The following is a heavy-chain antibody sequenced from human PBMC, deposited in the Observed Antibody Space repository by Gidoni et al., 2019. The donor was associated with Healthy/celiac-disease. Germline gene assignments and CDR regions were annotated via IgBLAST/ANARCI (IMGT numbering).Heavy chain of an antibody. D-gene: IGHD3-22*01. CDR2: IYGGGST. V-gene: IGHV3-53*01. Sequence: EVQLVESGGGLIQPGGSLRLSCAASGFTVSSNYMSWVRQAPGKGLEWVSVIYGGGSTYYADSVKGRFTISRDNSKNTLYLQMNSLRAEDTAVYYCARSAYYDSSGLVDYWGQGTLVTVSS. J-gene: IGHJ4*02. CDR3: ARSAYYDSSGLVDY. CDR1: GFTVSSNY.